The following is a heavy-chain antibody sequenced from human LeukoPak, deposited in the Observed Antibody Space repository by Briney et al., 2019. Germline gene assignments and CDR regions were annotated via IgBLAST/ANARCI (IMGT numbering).Heavy chain of an antibody. V-gene: IGHV3-64*01. Sequence: GGSLRLSCAASGFTFSSYAVHCVRQAPGKGLEYVSAISSNGGSTYYANSVKGRFTISRDNSKNTLYLQMGSLRAEDMAVYYCARDRSANYYYMDVWGKGTTVTVSS. J-gene: IGHJ6*03. CDR3: ARDRSANYYYMDV. CDR1: GFTFSSYA. D-gene: IGHD2-8*01. CDR2: ISSNGGST.